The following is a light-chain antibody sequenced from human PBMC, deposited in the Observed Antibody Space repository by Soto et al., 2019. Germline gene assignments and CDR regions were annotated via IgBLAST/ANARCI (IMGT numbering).Light chain of an antibody. CDR1: SRDVGGYNY. CDR2: EVS. CDR3: SSYVNYNTFVI. V-gene: IGLV2-14*01. J-gene: IGLJ2*01. Sequence: QSALTQPASVSGSPGQSITISCTGTSRDVGGYNYVSWHQQHPGKAPKVIITEVSNRPSGVCNRFSGSKSGNTASLTISGLQAEDEADYYCSSYVNYNTFVIFGGGTKLTVL.